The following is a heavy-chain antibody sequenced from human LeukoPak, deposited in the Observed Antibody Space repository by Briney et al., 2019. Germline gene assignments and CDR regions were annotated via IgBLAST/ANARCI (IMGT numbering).Heavy chain of an antibody. D-gene: IGHD5-18*01. CDR1: GFIVSSNY. Sequence: GGSLRLSCAASGFIVSSNYMSWVRQAPGKGLEWVSIIYSGAGTTYADSVKGRFTISRDKSKNTVYLQMNSLKTEDTAVYYCTTLRPYIQPRWGQGTMVTVSS. V-gene: IGHV3-53*01. CDR2: IYSGAGT. J-gene: IGHJ3*01. CDR3: TTLRPYIQPR.